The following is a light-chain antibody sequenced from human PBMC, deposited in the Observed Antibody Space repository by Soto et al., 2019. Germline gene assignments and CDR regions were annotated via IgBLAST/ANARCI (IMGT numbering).Light chain of an antibody. J-gene: IGLJ1*01. CDR3: SSYTSTSSFV. V-gene: IGLV2-14*03. CDR2: DVG. CDR1: SSDVGGYDY. Sequence: QSALTQPASVSGSPGQSITISCTGSSSDVGGYDYVSWYQQYPGSAPKLMIYDVGTRPSGVSNRFSGSKSGNTASLTISGLQADDEADYYCSSYTSTSSFVFGTGTKVTVL.